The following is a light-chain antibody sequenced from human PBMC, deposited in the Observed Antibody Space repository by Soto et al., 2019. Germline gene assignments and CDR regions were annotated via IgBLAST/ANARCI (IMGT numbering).Light chain of an antibody. J-gene: IGKJ1*01. CDR3: QQSYSTPWT. CDR2: STS. Sequence: DIQMTQSPSSLSASVGDRVTITCRASQSISYYLNWYQQKQGRAPRLLIYSTSTLQSGVPSKFSGSASGTDFTLTISSLQPEDFATYYCQQSYSTPWTFGQGTKVASK. V-gene: IGKV1-39*01. CDR1: QSISYY.